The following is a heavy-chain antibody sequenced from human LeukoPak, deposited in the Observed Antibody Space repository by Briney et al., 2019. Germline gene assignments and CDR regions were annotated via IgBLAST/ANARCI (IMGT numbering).Heavy chain of an antibody. CDR1: GGTFISYA. Sequence: SVKVSCKASGGTFISYAISWVRQAPGQGLEWMGRIIPIFGTANYAQKFQGRVTITTDESTSTAYMELSSLRSEDTAVYYCASGMITFGGVIANFDYWGQGTLVTVSS. CDR3: ASGMITFGGVIANFDY. V-gene: IGHV1-69*05. J-gene: IGHJ4*02. CDR2: IIPIFGTA. D-gene: IGHD3-16*02.